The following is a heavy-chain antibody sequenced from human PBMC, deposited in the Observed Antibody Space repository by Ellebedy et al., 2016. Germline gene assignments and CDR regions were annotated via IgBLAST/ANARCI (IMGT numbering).Heavy chain of an antibody. V-gene: IGHV2-5*01. CDR2: TYWNDDK. J-gene: IGHJ4*02. CDR1: GFSVSTSGVC. CDR3: AHRGITMIRGFIDY. Sequence: SGPTLVKPTQTLTLTCTFSGFSVSTSGVCVGWIRQPPGKAPEWLGFTYWNDDKRFSPSLRSRLTITKDTSKNQVVLTMANMDPVDTATYYCAHRGITMIRGFIDYWGQGTLVTVSS. D-gene: IGHD3-10*01.